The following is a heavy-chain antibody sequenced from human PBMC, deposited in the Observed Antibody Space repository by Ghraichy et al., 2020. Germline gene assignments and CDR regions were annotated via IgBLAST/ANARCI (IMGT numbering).Heavy chain of an antibody. D-gene: IGHD4-23*01. Sequence: SETLSLTCTVSGGSISSYYWSWIRQPPGKGLVWIGYIYYSGSTNYNPSLKSRVTISVDTSKNQFSLKLSSVTAADTAVYYCARSGNSGISFDYWGQGTLVTVSS. CDR1: GGSISSYY. V-gene: IGHV4-59*01. CDR2: IYYSGST. J-gene: IGHJ4*02. CDR3: ARSGNSGISFDY.